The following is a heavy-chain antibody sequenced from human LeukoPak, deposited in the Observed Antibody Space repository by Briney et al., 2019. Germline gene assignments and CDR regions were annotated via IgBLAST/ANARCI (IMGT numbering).Heavy chain of an antibody. Sequence: SETLSLTCAVYGGSFSGYYWSWIRQPPGKGLEWIGEINHSGSTNYNPSLKSRVTISVDTSKNQFSLKLSSVTAADTAVYYCASRGSSRAPGFDYWGQGTLVTVSS. CDR2: INHSGST. D-gene: IGHD6-6*01. V-gene: IGHV4-34*01. CDR1: GGSFSGYY. J-gene: IGHJ4*02. CDR3: ASRGSSRAPGFDY.